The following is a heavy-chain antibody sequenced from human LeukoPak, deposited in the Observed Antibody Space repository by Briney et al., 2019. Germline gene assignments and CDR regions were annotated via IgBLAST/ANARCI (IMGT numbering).Heavy chain of an antibody. CDR2: INPNSGGT. V-gene: IGHV1-2*02. CDR3: ARGQTGTTYWFDP. CDR1: GYTFTGYY. Sequence: GASVKVSCKASGYTFTGYYMHWVRQAPGQGLEWMGWINPNSGGTNYAQKFQGRVTMTRDTSISTAYMELSRLRSDDTAVYYCARGQTGTTYWFDPWGQGTLVTVSS. J-gene: IGHJ5*02. D-gene: IGHD4-17*01.